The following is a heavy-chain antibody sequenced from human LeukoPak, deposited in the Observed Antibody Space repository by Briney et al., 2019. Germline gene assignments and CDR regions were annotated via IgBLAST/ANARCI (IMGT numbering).Heavy chain of an antibody. CDR3: ARGLPSVR. CDR1: GDSFSNYY. Sequence: SETLSLTCTVSGDSFSNYYWSWIRQPAGRGLEWIGRIYTSGSTNYNPSLKSRVTMSIDTSKKEFSLKLNSVTAADTAVYYCARGLPSVRWGQGTLVTVSS. CDR2: IYTSGST. J-gene: IGHJ4*02. V-gene: IGHV4-4*07.